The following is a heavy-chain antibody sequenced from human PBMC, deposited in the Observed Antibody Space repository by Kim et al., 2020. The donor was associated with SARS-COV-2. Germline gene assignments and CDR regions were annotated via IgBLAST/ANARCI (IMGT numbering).Heavy chain of an antibody. V-gene: IGHV3-49*03. D-gene: IGHD3-22*01. CDR1: GFTFGDYA. J-gene: IGHJ4*02. Sequence: GGSLRLSCTASGFTFGDYAMSWFRQAPGKWLEWVGFIRSKAYGGTTEYAASVKGRFTISRDDSKSIAYLQMNSLKTEDTAVYYCTRVRAEQITMIVVVITLFDYWGQGTLVTVSS. CDR2: IRSKAYGGTT. CDR3: TRVRAEQITMIVVVITLFDY.